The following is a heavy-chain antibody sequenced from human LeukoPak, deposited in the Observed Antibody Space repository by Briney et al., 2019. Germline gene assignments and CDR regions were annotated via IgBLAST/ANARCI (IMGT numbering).Heavy chain of an antibody. CDR2: IYTSGST. J-gene: IGHJ4*02. Sequence: SETLSLTCTVSGGSISSSSYYWGWIRQPPGKGLEWIGRIYTSGSTNYNPSLKSRVTMSVDTSKNQFSLKLSSVTAADTAVYYCARGGWLGTDYWGQGTLVTVSS. D-gene: IGHD6-19*01. CDR1: GGSISSSSYY. CDR3: ARGGWLGTDY. V-gene: IGHV4-39*07.